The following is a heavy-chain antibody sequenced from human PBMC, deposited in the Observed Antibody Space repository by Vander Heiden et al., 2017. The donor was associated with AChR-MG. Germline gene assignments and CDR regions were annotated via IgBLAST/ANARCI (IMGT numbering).Heavy chain of an antibody. CDR3: GRDPNGDYIGAFDM. CDR1: GITFSIYA. Sequence: EAQLLESGGGLIQPGGSLRLSCAASGITFSIYAVTWVRTAPEKGLEWVSSISGSGGRTQYADSVMGRFTISRDNSKNTVYLQMSSLRAEDTAVYYCGRDPNGDYIGAFDMWGQGTKVTVSS. V-gene: IGHV3-23*01. CDR2: ISGSGGRT. J-gene: IGHJ3*02. D-gene: IGHD4-17*01.